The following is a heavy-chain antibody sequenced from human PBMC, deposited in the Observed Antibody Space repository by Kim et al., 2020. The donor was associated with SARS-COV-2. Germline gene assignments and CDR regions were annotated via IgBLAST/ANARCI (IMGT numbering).Heavy chain of an antibody. Sequence: ASVKVSCKASGYTFTSYAMNWVRQAPGQGLEWMGWINTNTGNPTYAQGFTGRFVFSLDTSVSTAYLQISSLKAEDTAVYYCARDLADVVFDPYSGYDYNWFDPWGQGTLVTVSS. V-gene: IGHV7-4-1*02. D-gene: IGHD5-12*01. J-gene: IGHJ5*02. CDR2: INTNTGNP. CDR1: GYTFTSYA. CDR3: ARDLADVVFDPYSGYDYNWFDP.